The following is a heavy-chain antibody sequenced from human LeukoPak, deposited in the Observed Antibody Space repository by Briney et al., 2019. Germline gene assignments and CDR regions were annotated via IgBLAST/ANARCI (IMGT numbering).Heavy chain of an antibody. CDR3: AKSWWELSRGTFDI. Sequence: RGGSLRRASPASGFTFSSYAMSWVRQAPGKGLEWVSAISGSGGSTYYADSVKGRFTISRDNSKNTLYLQMNSLRAEDTAVYYCAKSWWELSRGTFDIWGQGTMVSVSS. CDR2: ISGSGGST. V-gene: IGHV3-23*01. CDR1: GFTFSSYA. D-gene: IGHD1-26*01. J-gene: IGHJ3*02.